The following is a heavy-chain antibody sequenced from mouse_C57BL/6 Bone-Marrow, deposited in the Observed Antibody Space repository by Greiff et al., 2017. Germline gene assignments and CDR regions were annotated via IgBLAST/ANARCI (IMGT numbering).Heavy chain of an antibody. CDR2: IRNKANGYTT. D-gene: IGHD1-1*01. CDR3: ARYGSSSYWYFDV. CDR1: GFTFTDYY. V-gene: IGHV7-3*01. Sequence: EVKVVESGGGLVQPGGSLSLSCAASGFTFTDYYMSWVRQPPGKALEWLGFIRNKANGYTTEYSASVKGRFTISRDNSQSILYLQMNALRAEDSATYYCARYGSSSYWYFDVWGTGTTVTVSS. J-gene: IGHJ1*03.